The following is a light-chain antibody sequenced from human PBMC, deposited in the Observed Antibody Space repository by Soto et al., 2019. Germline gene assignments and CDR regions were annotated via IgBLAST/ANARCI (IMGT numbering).Light chain of an antibody. Sequence: EIVLTQSPGTLSLSPRERATLSCRASQSIGNNYLAWYQHKPGQAPRLLIYGASNRAPGIPDRFSGSGSGTDFTLTISRLEPEDFDVYYCQQYAASPQTCGQGTQVEVK. J-gene: IGKJ1*01. V-gene: IGKV3-20*01. CDR1: QSIGNNY. CDR3: QQYAASPQT. CDR2: GAS.